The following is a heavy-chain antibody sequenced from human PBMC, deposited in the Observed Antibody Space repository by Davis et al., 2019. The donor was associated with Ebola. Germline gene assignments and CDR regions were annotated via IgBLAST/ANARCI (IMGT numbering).Heavy chain of an antibody. CDR3: AKDMPDLGEAFDI. CDR2: ISGDGGST. CDR1: GFTFSSYG. Sequence: PGGSLRLSCAASGFTFSSYGMHWVRQAPGKGLEWVALISGDGGSTYYADSVKGRFTISRDNSKNSLYLQMNSLRTEDTALYCCAKDMPDLGEAFDIWGQGTMVTVSS. D-gene: IGHD3-16*01. J-gene: IGHJ3*02. V-gene: IGHV3-43*02.